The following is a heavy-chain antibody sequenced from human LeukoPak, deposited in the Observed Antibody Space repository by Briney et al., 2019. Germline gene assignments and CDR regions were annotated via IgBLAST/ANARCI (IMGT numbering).Heavy chain of an antibody. CDR3: AKVPNSGSYYYFDY. Sequence: PGRSLRLSCAASGFTFSSYGMHWVRQAPGKGLEWVAVIWYDGSNKYYADSVKGRFTISRDNSKNTLYLQMNSLRAEDTAVYYCAKVPNSGSYYYFDYWGQGALVTASS. CDR1: GFTFSSYG. CDR2: IWYDGSNK. V-gene: IGHV3-33*06. D-gene: IGHD1-26*01. J-gene: IGHJ4*02.